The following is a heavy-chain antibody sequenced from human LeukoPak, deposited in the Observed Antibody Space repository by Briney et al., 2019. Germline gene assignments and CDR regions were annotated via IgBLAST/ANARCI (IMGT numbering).Heavy chain of an antibody. J-gene: IGHJ4*02. Sequence: PGGSLRLSCAASGVTFSIYAMHWVRQLPGKGLGWVAVTPYDGSNKYYADTVKGRFTITRDNSKNTLYLQMNSLRAEDTAVYYCARVPGYDSSGYFDYWGQGTLVTVSS. V-gene: IGHV3-30-3*01. CDR2: TPYDGSNK. D-gene: IGHD3-22*01. CDR3: ARVPGYDSSGYFDY. CDR1: GVTFSIYA.